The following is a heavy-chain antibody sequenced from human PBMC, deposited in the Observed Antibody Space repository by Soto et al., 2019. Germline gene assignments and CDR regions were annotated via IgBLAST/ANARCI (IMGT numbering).Heavy chain of an antibody. CDR3: ANRGYSYGYFDY. D-gene: IGHD5-18*01. V-gene: IGHV1-69*06. CDR1: GVTFSSYA. Sequence: SVKISCKASGVTFSSYAISWVQQAPGQGLEWMGGIIPIFGTANYAQKFQGRVTITADKSTSTAYMELSSLRSEDTAVYYCANRGYSYGYFDYWGQGTLVTVSS. J-gene: IGHJ4*02. CDR2: IIPIFGTA.